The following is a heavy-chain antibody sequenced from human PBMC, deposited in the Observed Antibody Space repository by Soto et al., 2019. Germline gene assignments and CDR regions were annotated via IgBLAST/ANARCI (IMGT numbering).Heavy chain of an antibody. CDR1: GGTFNNYV. V-gene: IGHV1-69*06. J-gene: IGHJ4*02. Sequence: SVKVSCKASGGTFNNYVINWVRQAPGQGLEWMAGIIPIFGTPNYAQKFQGRVTITADKSTSTAYMELNSLRSEDTAVYYCAGRCDGTNCLAHFDYWGQGTLVTV. CDR2: IIPIFGTP. D-gene: IGHD2-2*01. CDR3: AGRCDGTNCLAHFDY.